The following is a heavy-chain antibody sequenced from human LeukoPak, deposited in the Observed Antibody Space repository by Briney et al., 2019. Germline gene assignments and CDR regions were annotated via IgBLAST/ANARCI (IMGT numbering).Heavy chain of an antibody. Sequence: SETLSPTCTVSGGSISSYYWSWIRQPPGKGLEWIGYIYYSGSTNYNPSLKSRVTISVDTSKNQFSLKLSSVTAADTAVYYCARHYDFWSGYSIRYYYYGMDVWGQGTTVTVSS. J-gene: IGHJ6*02. CDR3: ARHYDFWSGYSIRYYYYGMDV. CDR1: GGSISSYY. V-gene: IGHV4-59*08. D-gene: IGHD3-3*01. CDR2: IYYSGST.